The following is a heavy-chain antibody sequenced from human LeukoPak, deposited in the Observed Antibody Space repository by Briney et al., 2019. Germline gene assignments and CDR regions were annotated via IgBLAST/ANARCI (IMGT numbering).Heavy chain of an antibody. CDR1: GFSFSSYA. Sequence: GGSLRLSCAASGFSFSSYAMSWVRQAPGKGLEWGSYISGSSSTVYYADSVKGRFTISRDNGKNTLYLQMNSLRAEDTAVYYCARGSTYYDSSGQVPFDYWGQGTLVTVSS. J-gene: IGHJ4*02. CDR2: ISGSSSTV. D-gene: IGHD3-22*01. V-gene: IGHV3-48*01. CDR3: ARGSTYYDSSGQVPFDY.